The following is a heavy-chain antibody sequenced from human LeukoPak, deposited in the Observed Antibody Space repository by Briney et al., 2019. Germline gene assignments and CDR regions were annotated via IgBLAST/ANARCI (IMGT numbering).Heavy chain of an antibody. J-gene: IGHJ4*02. CDR2: IKQDGSEK. D-gene: IGHD4-11*01. CDR3: ARGTVNFDN. CDR1: GFTFSRYW. V-gene: IGHV3-7*01. Sequence: GGSLRLSCAASGFTFSRYWMTWVRQAPGKGLEWVANIKQDGSEKYYVDSVKGRFSISRDNANNSLILQMNSLRAEDTAVYYCARGTVNFDNWFQGTLVTVSS.